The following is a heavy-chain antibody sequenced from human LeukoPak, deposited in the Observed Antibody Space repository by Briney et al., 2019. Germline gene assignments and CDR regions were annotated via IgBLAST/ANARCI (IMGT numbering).Heavy chain of an antibody. CDR3: TRPSTYSSSWYGSGRSRPYYWYFDL. CDR1: GFSLSTSGVG. V-gene: IGHV2-5*02. D-gene: IGHD6-13*01. Sequence: SGPTLVNPTQTLTLTCTFSGFSLSTSGVGVGWIRQPPGKALEWLALIYWDDDKRYSPSLKSRLTITKDTSKNQVVLTMTNMDPVDTATYYCTRPSTYSSSWYGSGRSRPYYWYFDLWGRGTLVTVSS. CDR2: IYWDDDK. J-gene: IGHJ2*01.